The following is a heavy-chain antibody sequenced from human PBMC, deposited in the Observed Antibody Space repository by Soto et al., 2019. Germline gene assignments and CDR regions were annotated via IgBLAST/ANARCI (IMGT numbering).Heavy chain of an antibody. Sequence: EVQLVESGGGLVQPGRSLRLSCAASGFTFDDYAMHWVRQAPGKGLEWVSGVVWNSGTIAYADSVKGRFTISRDNAKNSLYLQMDSLRAEDTAFYYCAKGGGVSLPYCFYSWGQGTLVTVSS. CDR1: GFTFDDYA. V-gene: IGHV3-9*01. CDR2: VVWNSGTI. CDR3: AKGGGVSLPYCFYS. D-gene: IGHD1-26*01. J-gene: IGHJ4*02.